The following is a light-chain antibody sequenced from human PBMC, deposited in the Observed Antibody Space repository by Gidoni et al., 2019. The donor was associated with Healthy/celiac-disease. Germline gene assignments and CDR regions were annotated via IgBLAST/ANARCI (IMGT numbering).Light chain of an antibody. CDR3: MIWHSDSWV. CDR2: FKSDSDK. Sequence: QAPLTPQTSLSASPGASASLACTVRTDIDVGPSRIYWYQQRPGSPPQYLLWFKSDSDKEQGSGVPSRFSGSKDASTNAGILLISGLQAEDEADYCCMIWHSDSWVFGGGTKLTVL. V-gene: IGLV5-45*02. J-gene: IGLJ3*02. CDR1: TDIDVGPSR.